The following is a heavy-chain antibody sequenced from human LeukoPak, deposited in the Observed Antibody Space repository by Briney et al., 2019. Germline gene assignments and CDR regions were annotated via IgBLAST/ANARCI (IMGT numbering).Heavy chain of an antibody. CDR2: IYYSGST. J-gene: IGHJ6*02. Sequence: SETLSLTCTVSGGSISSYYWSWIRQPPGKGLEWIGYIYYSGSTNYNPSLKSRVTISVDTSKNQFSLKLSSVTAADTAVYYCASASVAGTSYYYGMDVWGQGTTVTVSS. D-gene: IGHD6-19*01. CDR3: ASASVAGTSYYYGMDV. V-gene: IGHV4-59*01. CDR1: GGSISSYY.